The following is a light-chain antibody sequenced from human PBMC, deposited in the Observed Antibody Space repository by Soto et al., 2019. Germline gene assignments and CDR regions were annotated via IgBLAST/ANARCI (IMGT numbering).Light chain of an antibody. Sequence: QSALTQPASVSGSPGQSITISCTGTSSDVGGYNYVSWYQQHPAKAPKLMIYEVSNRPSGVSNRFSGSMSGNTASLTISGLQAEDEADYYCSSNTSSSTYVFGTGTKLTVL. CDR3: SSNTSSSTYV. J-gene: IGLJ1*01. CDR1: SSDVGGYNY. V-gene: IGLV2-14*01. CDR2: EVS.